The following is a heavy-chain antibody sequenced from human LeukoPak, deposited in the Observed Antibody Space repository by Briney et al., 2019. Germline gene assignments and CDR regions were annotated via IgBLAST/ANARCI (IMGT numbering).Heavy chain of an antibody. CDR2: IKTKTDGGTT. Sequence: GGSLRLSCAASGFTFNNARISWVRQAPGKGLEWVGRIKTKTDGGTTEYAAPVKGRFTISRDDSKNTLYLQMNSLKTEDTAVYYCTTVRRAAPFNWFDPWGQGTLVTVSS. J-gene: IGHJ5*02. CDR1: GFTFNNAR. D-gene: IGHD2-15*01. V-gene: IGHV3-15*01. CDR3: TTVRRAAPFNWFDP.